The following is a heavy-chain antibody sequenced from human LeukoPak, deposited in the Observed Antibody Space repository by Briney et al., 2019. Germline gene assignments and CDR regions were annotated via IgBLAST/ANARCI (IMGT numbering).Heavy chain of an antibody. Sequence: GGSLRLSCAASGFTFSNDVMSWVRQAPGKGPEWVSSIDGGGGGTDYADSVRGRFTISRDNFKNTSYLQMNSLRAGDTAVYYCARRIGGTKDYWGQGAQVTVSS. CDR3: ARRIGGTKDY. CDR1: GFTFSNDV. D-gene: IGHD3-3*01. V-gene: IGHV3-23*01. J-gene: IGHJ4*02. CDR2: IDGGGGGT.